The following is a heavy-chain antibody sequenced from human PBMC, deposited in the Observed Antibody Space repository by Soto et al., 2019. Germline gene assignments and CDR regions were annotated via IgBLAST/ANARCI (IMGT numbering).Heavy chain of an antibody. D-gene: IGHD6-13*01. J-gene: IGHJ4*02. CDR1: GGSFSGYY. CDR3: ASIGYSSSWKIPDY. V-gene: IGHV4-34*01. CDR2: INHSGSA. Sequence: QVQLQQWGAGLLKPSETLSLTCAVHGGSFSGYYWSWIRQPPGKGLEWIGEINHSGSANYNPSLKSRVTIAVDTSKNQFSLKLSSVTAADTAVYYCASIGYSSSWKIPDYWGQGTLVTVSS.